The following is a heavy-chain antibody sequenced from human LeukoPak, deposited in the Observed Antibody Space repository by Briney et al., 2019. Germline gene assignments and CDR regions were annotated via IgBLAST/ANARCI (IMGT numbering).Heavy chain of an antibody. V-gene: IGHV3-48*01. J-gene: IGHJ4*02. CDR2: ISSSSSTI. Sequence: GGSLRLSCAASGFTFSSYSMNWVRQAPGKGLEWVSYISSSSSTIYYADSVKGRFTIPRDNAKNSLYLQMNRLRAEDTAVYYCARDSSGWFDYWGQGTLVTVSS. D-gene: IGHD6-19*01. CDR3: ARDSSGWFDY. CDR1: GFTFSSYS.